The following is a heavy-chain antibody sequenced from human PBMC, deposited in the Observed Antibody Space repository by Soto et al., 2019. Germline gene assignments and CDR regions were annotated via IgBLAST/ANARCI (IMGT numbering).Heavy chain of an antibody. CDR1: GYSSTSYW. CDR2: IYPGNSDT. CDR3: ACSSIAAPGYYYGMDV. J-gene: IGHJ6*02. V-gene: IGHV5-51*01. Sequence: RGESLKISCKGSGYSSTSYWIGWVRQMPGKGLEWMAIIYPGNSDTRYSPSFQGQVTISADKSISTAYLQWSSLKASDTAMYYCACSSIAAPGYYYGMDVWGQGTTVTVSS. D-gene: IGHD6-6*01.